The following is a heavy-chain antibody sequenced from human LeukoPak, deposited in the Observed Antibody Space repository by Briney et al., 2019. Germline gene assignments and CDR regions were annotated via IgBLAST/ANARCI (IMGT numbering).Heavy chain of an antibody. CDR1: GFTFSTYE. D-gene: IGHD5-12*01. V-gene: IGHV3-48*03. CDR3: AREGRSSYDLTGYYGMDV. CDR2: IGSSGSTI. Sequence: PGGSLRLSCAASGFTFSTYEMNWVRQAPGKGLEWVSYIGSSGSTIYYADSVKGRFTISRDNAKNSLYLQMNSLRAEDTAVYYCAREGRSSYDLTGYYGMDVWGKGTTVTVSS. J-gene: IGHJ6*04.